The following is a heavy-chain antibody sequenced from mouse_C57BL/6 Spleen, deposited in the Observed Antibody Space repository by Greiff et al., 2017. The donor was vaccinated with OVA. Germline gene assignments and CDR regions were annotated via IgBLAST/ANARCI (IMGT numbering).Heavy chain of an antibody. CDR1: GFTFSSYA. D-gene: IGHD2-3*01. J-gene: IGHJ1*03. V-gene: IGHV5-4*01. CDR2: ISDGGSYT. CDR3: ARDMGLLRYFDV. Sequence: EVKLLESGGGLVKPGGSLKLSCAASGFTFSSYAMSWVRQTPEKRLEWVATISDGGSYTYYPDNVKGRFTISRDNAKNNLYLQMSHLKSEDTAMYYCARDMGLLRYFDVWGTGTTVTVSS.